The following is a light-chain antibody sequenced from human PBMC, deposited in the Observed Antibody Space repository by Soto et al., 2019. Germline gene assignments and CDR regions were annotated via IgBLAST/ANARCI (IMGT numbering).Light chain of an antibody. CDR1: QRVSSSY. J-gene: IGKJ4*01. CDR3: QQYGSSPALT. CDR2: GAS. V-gene: IGKV3-20*01. Sequence: EIVLTQSPGTLSLSPGERATLSCRASQRVSSSYLAWYQQKPGQAPRLLIYGASSRATGIPDRFSGSGSGTDFTLTISRLEPEDFAVYYCQQYGSSPALTFGGGTKVEIQ.